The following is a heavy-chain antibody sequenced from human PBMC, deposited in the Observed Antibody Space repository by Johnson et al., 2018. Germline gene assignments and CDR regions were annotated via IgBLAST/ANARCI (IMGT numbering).Heavy chain of an antibody. J-gene: IGHJ4*02. CDR1: GFSFAYW. CDR3: SRVAYRDEGFDY. Sequence: VQLVESGGGLVQPWGSLRLSCVGSGFSFAYWMTWVRQAPGKGLDWVANINPDGATRHYMDSVRGRFTISRDNAANSLYLQMNSLGAEDTAVYYWSRVAYRDEGFDYWGQGTLVTVSS. V-gene: IGHV3-7*01. CDR2: INPDGATR. D-gene: IGHD4-17*01.